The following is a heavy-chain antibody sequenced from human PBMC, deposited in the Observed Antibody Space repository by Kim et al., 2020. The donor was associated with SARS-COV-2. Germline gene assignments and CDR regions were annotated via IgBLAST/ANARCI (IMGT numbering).Heavy chain of an antibody. V-gene: IGHV1-69*05. J-gene: IGHJ4*01. CDR1: GGTFTNFA. CDR2: IIPVLSAV. CDR3: SRIEDLSRNDV. Sequence: SVKVSCKASGGTFTNFAASWVRQAPGQGLEWMGGIIPVLSAVNYAQKFQDRITITTDESTSTSYLELRSLRFDDTAVYYCSRIEDLSRNDVWGQGTLVTVSS. D-gene: IGHD2-15*01.